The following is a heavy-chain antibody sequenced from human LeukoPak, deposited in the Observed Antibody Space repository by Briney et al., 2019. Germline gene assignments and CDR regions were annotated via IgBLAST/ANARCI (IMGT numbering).Heavy chain of an antibody. V-gene: IGHV3-11*04. CDR1: GFTFSDYY. D-gene: IGHD2/OR15-2a*01. Sequence: GGSLRISCAASGFTFSDYYMSWIRQAPGKGLEWVSYISSSGSTIYYADSVKGRFTISRDNAKNSLYLQMNSLRADDTAVYYCAREGLGDSTLGLYYFDYWGQGTLVTLSS. CDR2: ISSSGSTI. J-gene: IGHJ4*02. CDR3: AREGLGDSTLGLYYFDY.